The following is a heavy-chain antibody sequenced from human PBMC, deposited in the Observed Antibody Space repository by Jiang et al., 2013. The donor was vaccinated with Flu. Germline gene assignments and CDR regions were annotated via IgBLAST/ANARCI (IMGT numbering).Heavy chain of an antibody. CDR2: INTNTGNP. CDR1: GYPFINYA. D-gene: IGHD3-3*01. V-gene: IGHV7-4-1*02. CDR3: AREPYYDFWSGYRY. J-gene: IGHJ4*02. Sequence: PGASVKVSCRASGYPFINYAIHWVRQAPGQGLEWMGWINTNTGNPTYAQGFTGRFVFSLDTSVSTAYLQISSLKAEDTAVYYCAREPYYDFWSGYRYWGQGTLVTVSS.